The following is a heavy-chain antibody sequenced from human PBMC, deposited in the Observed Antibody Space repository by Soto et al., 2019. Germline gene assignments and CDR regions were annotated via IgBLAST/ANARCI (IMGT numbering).Heavy chain of an antibody. CDR1: GFPFGDFA. CDR2: IRSKVYGGTT. CDR3: SRGRYYDNSGFYPSHFDC. V-gene: IGHV3-49*03. D-gene: IGHD3-22*01. J-gene: IGHJ4*02. Sequence: HPGGSLRLSCSASGFPFGDFAMSWFRQAPGKGLEWVGLIRSKVYGGTTDYAASVKDRFTISRDDSKTIAYLQMNSLKTEDTAVYYCSRGRYYDNSGFYPSHFDCWGQGTLVTVSS.